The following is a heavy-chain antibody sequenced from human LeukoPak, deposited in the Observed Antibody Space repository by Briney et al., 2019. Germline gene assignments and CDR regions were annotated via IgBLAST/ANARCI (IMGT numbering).Heavy chain of an antibody. CDR2: ITGSGRGT. CDR1: GLTFSNYA. Sequence: GGSLRLSCTASGLTFSNYATPWVRQAPGKGLEWVSSITGSGRGTYYADSVKGRFSVSRDNSQNTVFLHMNSLRADDTALYYCSKDPNGDYVGAFDMWGPGTMVTVSS. V-gene: IGHV3-23*01. CDR3: SKDPNGDYVGAFDM. J-gene: IGHJ3*02. D-gene: IGHD4-17*01.